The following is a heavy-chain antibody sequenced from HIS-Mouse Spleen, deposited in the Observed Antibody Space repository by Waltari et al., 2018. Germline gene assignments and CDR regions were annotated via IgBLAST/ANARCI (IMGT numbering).Heavy chain of an antibody. J-gene: IGHJ6*02. Sequence: SGPGLVKPSETLSLTCTVSGGSISSYYWSWIRQPPGKGLEWIGYIYYSGSTNYNPSLKSRVTISVDTSKNQFSLKLSSVTAADTAVYYCARVGEDTAMVTPYYYYGMDVWGQGTTVTVSS. D-gene: IGHD5-18*01. CDR1: GGSISSYY. CDR3: ARVGEDTAMVTPYYYYGMDV. CDR2: IYYSGST. V-gene: IGHV4-59*01.